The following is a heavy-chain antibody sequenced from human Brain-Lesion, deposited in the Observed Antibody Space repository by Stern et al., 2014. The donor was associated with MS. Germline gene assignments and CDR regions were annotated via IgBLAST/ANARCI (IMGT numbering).Heavy chain of an antibody. D-gene: IGHD3-3*01. Sequence: VQLLESGAEGKKPGASVKVSCKTSGYIFTGYYIHWVRQAPGQGLEWMAWINPNTGGTKYAQKFQGRVTMSRDTSISTAYVELSSLTSDDTAVYYCARDQRGITIFGVVTDYYYLGMDVWGQGTTVTVSS. CDR1: GYIFTGYY. CDR2: INPNTGGT. CDR3: ARDQRGITIFGVVTDYYYLGMDV. J-gene: IGHJ6*02. V-gene: IGHV1-2*02.